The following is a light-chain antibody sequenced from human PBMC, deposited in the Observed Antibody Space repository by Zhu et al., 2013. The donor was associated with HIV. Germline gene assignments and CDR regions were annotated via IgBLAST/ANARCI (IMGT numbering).Light chain of an antibody. Sequence: QSALTQPASLSGSPGQSITISCTGTSSDVGNYNYVSWYQHHPGKAPKLIIYEVNKRPSGVSDRFSGSKSGNTASLTISGLQAEDEADYYCTSYTTSTTLVFGGGTKLTVL. CDR2: EVN. V-gene: IGLV2-14*01. CDR3: TSYTTSTTLV. CDR1: SSDVGNYNY. J-gene: IGLJ2*01.